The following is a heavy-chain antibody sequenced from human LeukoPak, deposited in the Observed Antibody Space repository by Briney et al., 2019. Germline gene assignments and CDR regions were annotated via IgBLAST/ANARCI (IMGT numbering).Heavy chain of an antibody. J-gene: IGHJ4*02. CDR3: ARRSTYGSGTNYLFDY. Sequence: GESLKISCKGSGYSFPIYWIAWVRQTPGKGLEWMGITYPGDSDTRYSPSFQGQITISADKSISTAYLQWSSLKASDTAMYYCARRSTYGSGTNYLFDYWGQGTLVTVSS. D-gene: IGHD3-10*01. CDR2: TYPGDSDT. CDR1: GYSFPIYW. V-gene: IGHV5-51*01.